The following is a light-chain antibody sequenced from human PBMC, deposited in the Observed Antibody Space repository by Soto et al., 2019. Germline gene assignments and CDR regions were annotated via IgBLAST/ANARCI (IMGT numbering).Light chain of an antibody. J-gene: IGKJ4*01. V-gene: IGKV3-15*01. CDR1: QSVSSN. Sequence: EIVMTQSPDTLSVSPGGRATLSCRASQSVSSNLAWYQQRPGQAPRLLIYGAFTRATGVPARFSGSGSGTEFTLTINSLQSEDSAVYYCQQSNHWPPLPFGGGTKVEIK. CDR3: QQSNHWPPLP. CDR2: GAF.